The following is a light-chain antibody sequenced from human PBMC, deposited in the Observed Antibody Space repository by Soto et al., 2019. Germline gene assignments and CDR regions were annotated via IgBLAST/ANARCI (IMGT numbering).Light chain of an antibody. CDR3: QQLDDSQWT. CDR2: ATS. Sequence: LVLTQSPGTLSVSPGERVTLSCWASQSVHSRYLSWYQQKVGQAPRLLIFATSRRATGIPDRFSGSGSGTDFTLTISRQEPEDFAVYYCQQLDDSQWTFGQGTKVEIK. V-gene: IGKV3-20*01. CDR1: QSVHSRY. J-gene: IGKJ1*01.